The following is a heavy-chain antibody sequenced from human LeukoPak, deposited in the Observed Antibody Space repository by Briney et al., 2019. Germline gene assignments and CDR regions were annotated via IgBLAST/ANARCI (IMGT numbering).Heavy chain of an antibody. J-gene: IGHJ3*02. D-gene: IGHD3-22*01. V-gene: IGHV5-10-1*01. CDR3: ARLTYSGGYYDI. Sequence: GESLKISCKGSGYIFTSYWITWVRQMPGKGLEWMGRIGPTDSYTNYSPSFQGHVTISADRSISTAYLQWSSLKASDTAMYYCARLTYSGGYYDIWGQGTMVTVSS. CDR1: GYIFTSYW. CDR2: IGPTDSYT.